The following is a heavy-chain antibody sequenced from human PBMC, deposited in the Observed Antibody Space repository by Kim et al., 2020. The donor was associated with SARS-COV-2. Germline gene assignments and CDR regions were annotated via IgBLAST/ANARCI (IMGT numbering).Heavy chain of an antibody. CDR3: ARDRATIFGVVIIPYYYGMDV. CDR1: GGSISSSNW. J-gene: IGHJ6*02. Sequence: SETLSLTCAVSGGSISSSNWWSWVRQPPGKGLEWIGEIYHSGSTNYNPSLKSRVTISVDKSKNQFSLKLSSVTAADTAVYYCARDRATIFGVVIIPYYYGMDVWGQGTTVTVSS. CDR2: IYHSGST. V-gene: IGHV4-4*02. D-gene: IGHD3-3*01.